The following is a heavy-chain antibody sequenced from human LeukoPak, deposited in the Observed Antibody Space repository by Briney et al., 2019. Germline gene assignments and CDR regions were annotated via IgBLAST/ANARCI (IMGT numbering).Heavy chain of an antibody. CDR2: ISSSSSYI. CDR1: GFTFSSYS. V-gene: IGHV3-21*01. CDR3: ARDTYWYYDILTGYKGIYYFDY. D-gene: IGHD3-9*01. J-gene: IGHJ4*02. Sequence: GGSLRLSCAASGFTFSSYSMNWVRQAPGKGLEWVSSISSSSSYIYYADSVKGRFTISRDNAKNSLYLQMNSLRAEDTAVYYCARDTYWYYDILTGYKGIYYFDYWGQGTLVTVSS.